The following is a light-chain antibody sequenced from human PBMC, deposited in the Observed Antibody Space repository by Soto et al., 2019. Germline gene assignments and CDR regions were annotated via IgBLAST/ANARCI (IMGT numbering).Light chain of an antibody. CDR1: QSLTNSF. CDR2: DTS. V-gene: IGKV3-20*01. Sequence: EFVLTQSPGTLSLSPGERATLSCRASQSLTNSFIAWYQQRPGQAPRLLIYDTSSRASGIPDRFSGSGSGTDFTLNIRRLETEDFAVFYCQQYGTSEIIFGQGTRLEIK. CDR3: QQYGTSEII. J-gene: IGKJ5*01.